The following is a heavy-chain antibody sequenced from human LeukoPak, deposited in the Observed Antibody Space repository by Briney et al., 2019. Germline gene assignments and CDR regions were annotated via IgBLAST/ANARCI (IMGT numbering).Heavy chain of an antibody. CDR1: GGSISSYY. D-gene: IGHD5-18*01. J-gene: IGHJ4*02. Sequence: SETLSLTCTVSGGSISSYYWSWIRQPPGKGLEWIGYIYYSGSTNYNPSLKSRVTIPVDTSKNQFSLKLSSVTAADTAVYYCARLGYSYGAGDYFDYWGQGTLVTVSS. CDR3: ARLGYSYGAGDYFDY. V-gene: IGHV4-59*08. CDR2: IYYSGST.